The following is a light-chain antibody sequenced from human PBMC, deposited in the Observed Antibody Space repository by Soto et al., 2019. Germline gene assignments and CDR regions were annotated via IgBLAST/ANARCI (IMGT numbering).Light chain of an antibody. V-gene: IGKV1-9*01. Sequence: IQLTPFPSSRSASVGDRVTITCRASQGICSSLDWYQQTPGKAPKLMIYTASTLQSGVPSRFSGSGSGTDFTLTITSMQPEEFATYYCRQLNTHPRTVGQGTKVDIK. CDR1: QGICSS. CDR3: RQLNTHPRT. CDR2: TAS. J-gene: IGKJ1*01.